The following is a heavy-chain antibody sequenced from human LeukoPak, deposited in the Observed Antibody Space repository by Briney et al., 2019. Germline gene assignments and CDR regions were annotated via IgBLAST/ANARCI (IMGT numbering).Heavy chain of an antibody. CDR1: GYTFTSYE. D-gene: IGHD1-14*01. Sequence: ASVKVSCKASGYTFTSYEINWVRQATGQGLEWMGWMNPNSGNTVYAQKFQGRVTMTRNTSISTAYMELSSLRPEDTAIYYCARNGKEARWFDPWGQGTLVTVSS. CDR3: ARNGKEARWFDP. V-gene: IGHV1-8*01. CDR2: MNPNSGNT. J-gene: IGHJ5*02.